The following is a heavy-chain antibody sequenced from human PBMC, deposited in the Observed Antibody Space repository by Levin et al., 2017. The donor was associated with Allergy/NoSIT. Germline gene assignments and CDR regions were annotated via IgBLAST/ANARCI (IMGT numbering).Heavy chain of an antibody. CDR3: ASTKYYDFWSGSGSYDYGMDV. Sequence: VRQGPGKGLDWMGRIIPILGIANYAQKFQGRVTITADKSTSTAYMGLSSLRSEDTAVYYCASTKYYDFWSGSGSYDYGMDVWGQGTTVTVSS. D-gene: IGHD3-3*01. CDR2: IIPILGIA. J-gene: IGHJ6*02. V-gene: IGHV1-69*02.